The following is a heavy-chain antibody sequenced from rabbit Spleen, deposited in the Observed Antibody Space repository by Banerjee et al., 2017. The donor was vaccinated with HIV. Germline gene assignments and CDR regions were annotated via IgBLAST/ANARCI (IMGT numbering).Heavy chain of an antibody. CDR1: GFTLSSYY. CDR3: AIIVVAGPFSL. J-gene: IGHJ4*01. V-gene: IGHV1S7*01. CDR2: IDPVFGIT. Sequence: QLEESAGGLVQPGGSLKLSCKASGFTLSSYYMNWVRQAPGKGLEWIGYIDPVFGITYYANWVNGRFSISRENAQNTVFLQLNSLTAADTATYFCAIIVVAGPFSLWGPGTLVTVS. D-gene: IGHD4-1*01.